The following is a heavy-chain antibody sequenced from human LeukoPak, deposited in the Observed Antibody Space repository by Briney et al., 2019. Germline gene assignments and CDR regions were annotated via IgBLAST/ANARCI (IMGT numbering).Heavy chain of an antibody. CDR2: IYYSGGT. CDR1: RGSISGYS. J-gene: IGHJ5*02. D-gene: IGHD4/OR15-4a*01. CDR3: VRGPYGASISKWFDP. Sequence: SETLSLTCTVSRGSISGYSWSWIRQSPGGGLEWIGYIYYSGGTAYNPSLRSRVTLSVDTSKNQFSLQLRSVTTADTAVYYCVRGPYGASISKWFDPWGQGTQVIVSP. V-gene: IGHV4-59*01.